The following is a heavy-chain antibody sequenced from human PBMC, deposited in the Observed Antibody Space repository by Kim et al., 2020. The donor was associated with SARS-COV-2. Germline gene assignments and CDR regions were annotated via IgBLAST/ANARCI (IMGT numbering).Heavy chain of an antibody. CDR1: GGSISSYY. CDR2: IYYSGST. CDR3: ARDPSGSYYTRSNWFDP. J-gene: IGHJ5*02. V-gene: IGHV4-59*01. D-gene: IGHD3-10*01. Sequence: SETLSLTCTVSGGSISSYYWSWIRQPPGKGLEWIGYIYYSGSTNYNPSLKSRVTISVDTSKNQFSLKLSSVTAADTAVYYCARDPSGSYYTRSNWFDPWGQGTLVTVSS.